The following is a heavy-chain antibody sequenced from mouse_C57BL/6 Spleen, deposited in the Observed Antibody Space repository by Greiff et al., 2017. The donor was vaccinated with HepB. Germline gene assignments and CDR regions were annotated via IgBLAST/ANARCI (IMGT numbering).Heavy chain of an antibody. V-gene: IGHV1-52*01. CDR3: ARSTYSSPFAY. CDR1: GYTFTSYW. D-gene: IGHD2-12*01. Sequence: QVQLQQPGAELVRPGSSVKLSCKASGYTFTSYWMHWVKQRPIQGLEWIGNIDPSDSETHYNQKFKDKATLTVEKSSSTAYMQLSSLTSEDSAVYYCARSTYSSPFAYWGQGTLVTVSA. J-gene: IGHJ3*01. CDR2: IDPSDSET.